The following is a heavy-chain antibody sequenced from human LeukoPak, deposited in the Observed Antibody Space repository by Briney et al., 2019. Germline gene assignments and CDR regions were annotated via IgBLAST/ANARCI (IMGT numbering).Heavy chain of an antibody. D-gene: IGHD3-16*01. CDR2: IYYSGST. CDR3: ARERGIGTPLKADY. V-gene: IGHV4-39*07. CDR1: GGSISSSSYY. J-gene: IGHJ4*02. Sequence: SSETLSLTCTVSGGSISSSSYYWGWIRQPPGKGLEWIGSIYYSGSTYYNPSLKSRVTISVDTSKNQFSLKLSSVTAADTAVYYCARERGIGTPLKADYWGQGTLVTVSS.